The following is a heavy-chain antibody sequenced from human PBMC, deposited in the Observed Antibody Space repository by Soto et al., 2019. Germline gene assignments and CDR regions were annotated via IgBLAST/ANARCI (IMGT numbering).Heavy chain of an antibody. Sequence: GGSLRLSCAASGFTFTNAWMSWVRQAPGKGLEWVGRIKSKTDGGTTDYAAPVKGRFTISRDDSKNTLYLQMNSLKTEDTAVYYCTSFGYSRTFYYYYGMDVWGQGTTVTVSS. D-gene: IGHD6-13*01. CDR1: GFTFTNAW. CDR2: IKSKTDGGTT. CDR3: TSFGYSRTFYYYYGMDV. V-gene: IGHV3-15*01. J-gene: IGHJ6*02.